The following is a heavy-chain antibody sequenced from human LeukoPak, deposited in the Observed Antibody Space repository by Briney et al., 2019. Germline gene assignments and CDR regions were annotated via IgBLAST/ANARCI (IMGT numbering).Heavy chain of an antibody. CDR1: GFTFSNFD. V-gene: IGHV3-30*02. D-gene: IGHD3-10*01. Sequence: GGSLRLSCAASGFTFSNFDMHWVRQAPGTGLEWVAFIRYDGRNKYSADSVKGRFTISRDNSKNTLYLQMNSLRAEDTAVYYCANVLLWFGEFSGDYWGQGTLVTVSS. CDR2: IRYDGRNK. J-gene: IGHJ4*02. CDR3: ANVLLWFGEFSGDY.